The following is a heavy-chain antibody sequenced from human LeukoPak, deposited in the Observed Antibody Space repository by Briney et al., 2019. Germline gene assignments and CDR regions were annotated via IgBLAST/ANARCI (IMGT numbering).Heavy chain of an antibody. CDR3: AKDMAAYYYASGNIDY. Sequence: PGGSLRLSCAASGFTFSSYNMNWVRQAPGKGLEWVSYIGSSGTTIYYADSVKGRFTISRDNARNSLYLQMNSLRAEDTALYYCAKDMAAYYYASGNIDYWGQGTLVTVSS. CDR2: IGSSGTTI. J-gene: IGHJ4*02. CDR1: GFTFSSYN. V-gene: IGHV3-48*04. D-gene: IGHD3-10*01.